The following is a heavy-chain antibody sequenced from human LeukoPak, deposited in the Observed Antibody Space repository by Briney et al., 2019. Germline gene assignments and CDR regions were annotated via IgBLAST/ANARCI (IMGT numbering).Heavy chain of an antibody. V-gene: IGHV3-33*01. CDR2: IWYDGSNK. D-gene: IGHD3-22*01. Sequence: GGSLRLSCAASGFTFSSYGMHWVRQAPGKGLEWVAVIWYDGSNKYYADSVKGRFTISRDNSKSTLYLQMNSLRAEDTAVYYCARDVGYDSSGPSSCWGQGTLVTVSS. CDR3: ARDVGYDSSGPSSC. CDR1: GFTFSSYG. J-gene: IGHJ4*02.